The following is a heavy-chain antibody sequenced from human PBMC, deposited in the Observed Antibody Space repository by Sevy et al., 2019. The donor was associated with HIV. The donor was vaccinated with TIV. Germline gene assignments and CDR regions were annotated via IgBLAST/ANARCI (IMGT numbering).Heavy chain of an antibody. V-gene: IGHV3-11*01. CDR1: GFTFSDYY. D-gene: IGHD2-15*01. CDR3: ARGLVVAATFAFDI. J-gene: IGHJ3*02. Sequence: GGSLRLSCAASGFTFSDYYMSWIRQAPGKGLEWVSYISSSGSTIYYADSVKGRFTISRDNAKNSLYLQMNSLRVEDTAVYYCARGLVVAATFAFDIWGQGTMVTVSS. CDR2: ISSSGSTI.